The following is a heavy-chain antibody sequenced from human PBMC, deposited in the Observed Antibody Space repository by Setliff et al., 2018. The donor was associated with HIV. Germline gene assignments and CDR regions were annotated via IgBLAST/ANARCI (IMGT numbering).Heavy chain of an antibody. CDR1: EFRFSNYW. J-gene: IGHJ4*02. CDR3: ARRSCSGGSCYLSDY. CDR2: IDPSDSYT. Sequence: GGSLRLSCVASEFRFSNYWMAWVRQMSGKGLEWMGRIDPSDSYTNYSPSFQGHVTISADKSISTAYLQWSSLRASDTAMYYCARRSCSGGSCYLSDYWGQGTLVTVSS. D-gene: IGHD2-15*01. V-gene: IGHV5-10-1*01.